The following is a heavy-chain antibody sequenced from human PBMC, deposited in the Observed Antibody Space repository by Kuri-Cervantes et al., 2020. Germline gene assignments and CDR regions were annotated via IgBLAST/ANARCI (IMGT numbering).Heavy chain of an antibody. V-gene: IGHV1-3*01. CDR1: GYTFADYV. J-gene: IGHJ5*02. CDR2: INAGNGKT. D-gene: IGHD3-10*01. Sequence: ASVKVSCKPSGYTFADYVIHWGRQAPGHRLEWMGWINAGNGKTKYSQNFEVRVNITRDTSASTVYMELNSLTSEDTAVYYCARVRQPDNWFGPWGQGTLVTVSS. CDR3: ARVRQPDNWFGP.